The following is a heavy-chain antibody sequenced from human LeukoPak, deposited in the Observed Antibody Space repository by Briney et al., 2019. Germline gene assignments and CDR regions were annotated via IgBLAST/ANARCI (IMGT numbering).Heavy chain of an antibody. CDR1: GFTFSSYS. CDR2: ISSSSSYI. CDR3: ARVTKKGYCSSTSCSRYYYYYGMDV. Sequence: PGGSLRLSCAASGFTFSSYSMNWVRQAPGKGLEWVSSISSSSSYIYYADSVKGRFTISRDNAKNSLYLQMNSLRAEDAAVYYCARVTKKGYCSSTSCSRYYYYYGMDVWGQGTTVTVSS. V-gene: IGHV3-21*01. D-gene: IGHD2-2*01. J-gene: IGHJ6*02.